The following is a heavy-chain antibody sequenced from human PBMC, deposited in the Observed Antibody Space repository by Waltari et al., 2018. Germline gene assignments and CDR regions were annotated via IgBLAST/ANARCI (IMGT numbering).Heavy chain of an antibody. CDR3: ARLLRWLQPGAFDI. J-gene: IGHJ3*02. CDR2: FSRGGST. CDR1: VFTVSRHY. Sequence: EVQLVESGGGLIQPGGSLRFSCSAPVFTVSRHYLSWVRRAPGEGLEWGSIFSRGGSTYHEDSVKGRFTISRDNSKNTLSLQMNSRRAEDTAVYYCARLLRWLQPGAFDIWGQGTMVTVSS. D-gene: IGHD5-12*01. V-gene: IGHV3-53*01.